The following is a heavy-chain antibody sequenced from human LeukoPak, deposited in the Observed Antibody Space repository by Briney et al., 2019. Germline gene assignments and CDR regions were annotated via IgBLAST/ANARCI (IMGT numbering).Heavy chain of an antibody. CDR1: GFSFSNYE. D-gene: IGHD6-13*01. V-gene: IGHV3-48*03. CDR3: AKNIAAPTTPFDY. J-gene: IGHJ4*02. Sequence: GGSLRLSCSVSGFSFSNYEMNWVRQAPGKGLEWVSYINSIGSTTYYADSVKGRFTISRDNSKNTLYLQMNYLRAEDTALYYCAKNIAAPTTPFDYWGQGTLVTVSS. CDR2: INSIGSTT.